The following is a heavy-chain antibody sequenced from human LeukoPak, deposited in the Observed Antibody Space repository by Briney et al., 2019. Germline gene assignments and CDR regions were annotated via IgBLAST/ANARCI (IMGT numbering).Heavy chain of an antibody. CDR3: ARVSGSSWYYYYMDV. J-gene: IGHJ6*03. CDR2: IIPVFGTA. V-gene: IGHV1-69*13. Sequence: GPSVKVSCKASGGTLSSYAISWVRQAPGQGLEWMGGIIPVFGTAIYAQKFQGRVTITADESTSTAYMELSSLRSEDTAVYYCARVSGSSWYYYYMDVWGKGTTVTISS. D-gene: IGHD6-13*01. CDR1: GGTLSSYA.